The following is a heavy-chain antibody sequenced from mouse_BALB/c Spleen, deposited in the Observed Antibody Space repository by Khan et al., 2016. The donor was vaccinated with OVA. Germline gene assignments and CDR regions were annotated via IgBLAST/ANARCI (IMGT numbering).Heavy chain of an antibody. Sequence: EVELVESGGDLVRPGGSLKLSCSASGFTFSTYSMSWVRQTPDKRLEWVATISSSGDYTFFPASVKGRFTISRDNARNTLYLQMSSLRSEDTAMYYCASHLTGSIAYWGQGTLVTVSA. CDR2: ISSSGDYT. J-gene: IGHJ3*01. CDR1: GFTFSTYS. CDR3: ASHLTGSIAY. D-gene: IGHD4-1*01. V-gene: IGHV5-6*01.